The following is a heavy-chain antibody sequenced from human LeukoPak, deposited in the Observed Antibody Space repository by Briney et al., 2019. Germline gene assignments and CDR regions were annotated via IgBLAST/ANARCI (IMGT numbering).Heavy chain of an antibody. CDR2: INPSGGDT. V-gene: IGHV1-46*01. Sequence: ASGKVSCKPSGYTLTSYYMHWVRQAPGQGLEWMGIINPSGGDTSHAQKFQGRVTPTRDPSTSTVYMEVVSLRPEDMAVYYCARGCRVVPGVHNVGMTSYYNGMDVWGQGTTVTVSS. CDR3: ARGCRVVPGVHNVGMTSYYNGMDV. CDR1: GYTLTSYY. D-gene: IGHD2-2*01. J-gene: IGHJ6*02.